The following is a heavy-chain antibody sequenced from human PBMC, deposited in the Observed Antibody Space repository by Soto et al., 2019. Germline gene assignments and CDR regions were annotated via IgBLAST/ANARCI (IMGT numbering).Heavy chain of an antibody. D-gene: IGHD3-10*01. J-gene: IGHJ4*02. CDR2: ISGSGGST. CDR3: AVGSYYYGSGSPFDD. V-gene: IGHV3-23*01. Sequence: GGSLRLSCAASGFTFSSYAMSWVRQAPGKGLEWVSAISGSGGSTYYADSVKGRFTISRDNSKNTLYLQMNSLRAEDTAVYYCAVGSYYYGSGSPFDDWGQGTLVTVSS. CDR1: GFTFSSYA.